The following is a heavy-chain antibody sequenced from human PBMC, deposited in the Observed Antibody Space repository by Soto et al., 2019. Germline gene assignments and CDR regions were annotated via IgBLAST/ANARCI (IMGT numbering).Heavy chain of an antibody. CDR3: ARGGITLAWNYYYYGMDV. Sequence: SETLSLTCTVSGGSVSSGSYYWSWIRQPPGKGLEWIGYIYYSGSTTYNPSLKSRLSISLDTSKSQFSLNLTSVSAADTAVYYCARGGITLAWNYYYYGMDVWGQGTTVTVSS. V-gene: IGHV4-61*01. CDR2: IYYSGST. CDR1: GGSVSSGSYY. D-gene: IGHD1-1*01. J-gene: IGHJ6*02.